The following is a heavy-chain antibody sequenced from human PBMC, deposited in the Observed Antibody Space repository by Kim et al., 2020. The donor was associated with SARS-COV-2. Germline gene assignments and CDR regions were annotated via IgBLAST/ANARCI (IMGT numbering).Heavy chain of an antibody. J-gene: IGHJ4*02. V-gene: IGHV3-64D*06. Sequence: YADTVKGRSTISRDNSKNTLYLQMSSLGAEDTAVYYCVKPNSSSWTLFDYWGQGTLVTVSS. D-gene: IGHD6-13*01. CDR3: VKPNSSSWTLFDY.